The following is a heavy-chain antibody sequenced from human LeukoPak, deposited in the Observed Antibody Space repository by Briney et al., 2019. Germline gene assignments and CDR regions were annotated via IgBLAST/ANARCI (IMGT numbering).Heavy chain of an antibody. D-gene: IGHD6-13*01. CDR3: ARDSAGNDY. CDR1: GFTFSGYA. V-gene: IGHV3-7*01. CDR2: IKQDGSEK. J-gene: IGHJ4*02. Sequence: GGSLRLSCAASGFTFSGYAMSWVRQAPGKGLEWVANIKQDGSEKYYVDSVKGRFTNSRDNAKNSLYLQMNSLRAEDTAMYYCARDSAGNDYWGQGTLVTVSS.